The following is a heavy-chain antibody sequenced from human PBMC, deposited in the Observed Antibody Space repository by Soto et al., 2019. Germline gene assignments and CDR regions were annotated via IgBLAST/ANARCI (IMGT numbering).Heavy chain of an antibody. J-gene: IGHJ3*01. CDR3: ARLPGVRGVFDGFNV. CDR2: IYPGDSDT. CDR1: GYSFAXYW. V-gene: IGHV5-51*01. D-gene: IGHD3-10*01. Sequence: PGESLKISCKGSGYSFAXYWIGWVRQMPGKGLDWMGVIYPGDSDTRYSPSFHGQVTISADKSISTAYLQWSSLKASDTAMYFCARLPGVRGVFDGFNVWGQGTMVTVSS.